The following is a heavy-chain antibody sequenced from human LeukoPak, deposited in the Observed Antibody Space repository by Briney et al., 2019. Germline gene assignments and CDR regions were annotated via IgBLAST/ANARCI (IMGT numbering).Heavy chain of an antibody. D-gene: IGHD3-22*01. V-gene: IGHV3-23*01. CDR1: GITPSNYG. CDR3: AKRGVVIRVILVGFYKEAYYFDS. J-gene: IGHJ4*02. Sequence: GGSLRLSCAVSGITPSNYGMSWVREAPGKGRGWVAGISGSAGGTSYAGAVKGRFTISRDNAKNTLYLQLNNLRAEDTAVYFCAKRGVVIRVILVGFYKEAYYFDSWGQGALVTVSS. CDR2: ISGSAGGT.